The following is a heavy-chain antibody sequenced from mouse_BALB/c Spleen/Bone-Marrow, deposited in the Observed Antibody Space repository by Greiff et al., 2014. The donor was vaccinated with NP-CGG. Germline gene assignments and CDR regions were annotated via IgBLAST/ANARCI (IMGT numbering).Heavy chain of an antibody. CDR1: GYTFTSYW. Sequence: QVQLQQSGAELVKPGASVKLSCKTSGYTFTSYWIQWVKQRPGQGLGWIGEIFPGTGTTYYNEKFKGKATLTIDTSSSTAYMKLSSRTSEDSAVYFCASRDSSGYVPDYWGQGTTLTVSS. V-gene: IGHV1S132*01. D-gene: IGHD3-2*01. CDR3: ASRDSSGYVPDY. CDR2: IFPGTGTT. J-gene: IGHJ2*01.